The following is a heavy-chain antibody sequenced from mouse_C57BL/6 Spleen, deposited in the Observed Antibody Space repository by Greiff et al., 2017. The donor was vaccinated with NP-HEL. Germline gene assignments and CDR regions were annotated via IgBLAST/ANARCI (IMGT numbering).Heavy chain of an antibody. Sequence: EVKLMESEGGLVQPGSSMKLSCTASGFTFSDYYMAWVRQVPEKGLEWVANINYDGSSTYYLDSLKSRFIISRDNAKNILYLQMSSLKSEDTATYFCARAPNWDYFDYWGQGTTLTVSS. CDR3: ARAPNWDYFDY. D-gene: IGHD4-1*01. J-gene: IGHJ2*01. CDR2: INYDGSST. CDR1: GFTFSDYY. V-gene: IGHV5-16*01.